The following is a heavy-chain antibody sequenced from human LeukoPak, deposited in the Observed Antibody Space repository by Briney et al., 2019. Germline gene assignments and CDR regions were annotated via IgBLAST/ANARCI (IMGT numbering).Heavy chain of an antibody. Sequence: ASVKVSCKASGGTFSSYAISWVRQAPGQGLEWMGRIIPILGIANYAQKFQGRVTITADKSTSTAYMELSSLRSEDTAVYYCASTPNWNDASRWFDPWGQGTPVTVSS. CDR1: GGTFSSYA. CDR3: ASTPNWNDASRWFDP. D-gene: IGHD1-20*01. CDR2: IIPILGIA. V-gene: IGHV1-69*04. J-gene: IGHJ5*02.